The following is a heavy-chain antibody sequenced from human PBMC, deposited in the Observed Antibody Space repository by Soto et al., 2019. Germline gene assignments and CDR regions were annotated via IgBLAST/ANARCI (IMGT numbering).Heavy chain of an antibody. CDR2: IYYSGST. CDR3: ARARLRTVVTFFDY. J-gene: IGHJ4*02. Sequence: SETLSLTCTVSGGSINSGGYYWSWIRQHPGKGLEWIGYIYYSGSTYYNPSLKSRVTISVDTSKNQFSLKLSSVTAADTAVYYCARARLRTVVTFFDYWGQGTQVTVS. CDR1: GGSINSGGYY. V-gene: IGHV4-31*03. D-gene: IGHD2-15*01.